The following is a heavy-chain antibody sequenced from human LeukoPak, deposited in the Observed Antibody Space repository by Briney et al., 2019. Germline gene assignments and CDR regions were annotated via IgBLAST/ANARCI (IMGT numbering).Heavy chain of an antibody. Sequence: GGSLRLSCAASGFTFSSYAMHWVRQAPGKGLEWVAVISYDGSYKDYADSVKGRFTISRDNSKNTLFLQMNSLRTEDTAVYYCARGARKGDDYGGFFDYWGQGTLVTVSS. D-gene: IGHD4-23*01. CDR2: ISYDGSYK. CDR1: GFTFSSYA. CDR3: ARGARKGDDYGGFFDY. J-gene: IGHJ4*02. V-gene: IGHV3-30*04.